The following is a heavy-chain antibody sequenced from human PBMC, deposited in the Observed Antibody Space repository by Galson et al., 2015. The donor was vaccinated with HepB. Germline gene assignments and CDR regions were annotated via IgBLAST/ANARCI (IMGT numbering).Heavy chain of an antibody. CDR1: GFTFSSYG. Sequence: SLRLSCAASGFTFSSYGMHWVRQAPGKGLEWVAFISNDGSNKYYGDSVKGRFTISRDNSKNTLQMNSLRTEDSAVYYCAKEAGGSGWFYFDYWAREPWSPSPQ. D-gene: IGHD6-19*01. CDR2: ISNDGSNK. J-gene: IGHJ4*02. CDR3: AKEAGGSGWFYFDY. V-gene: IGHV3-30*18.